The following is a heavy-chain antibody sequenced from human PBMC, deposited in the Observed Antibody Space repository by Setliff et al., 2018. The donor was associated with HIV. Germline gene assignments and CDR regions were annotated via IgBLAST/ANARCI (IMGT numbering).Heavy chain of an antibody. V-gene: IGHV1-8*02. Sequence: ASVKVSCKASGYTFTNYGINWVRQAPGQGPEWMGWMNPNSGNTGYAQKFQGRVTMTRNTAISTANMELSRLRSDDTAVYYCARGTRVGANDAFDIWGQGTLVTVSS. CDR1: GYTFTNYG. J-gene: IGHJ3*02. D-gene: IGHD1-26*01. CDR2: MNPNSGNT. CDR3: ARGTRVGANDAFDI.